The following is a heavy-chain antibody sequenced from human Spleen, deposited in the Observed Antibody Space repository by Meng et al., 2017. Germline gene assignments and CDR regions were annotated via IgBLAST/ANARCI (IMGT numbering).Heavy chain of an antibody. J-gene: IGHJ4*02. Sequence: QVQLVQSGPEVMKPGASFMMSCRTSGYTFTDFFLHCVRQAPGQGLEWLGTINSNSGGTAYARKFQGRITLTRDTSASTVYMDLGSLGSEDTAFYYCAREKSPGHFDYLGQGILVTVSS. CDR3: AREKSPGHFDY. CDR1: GYTFTDFF. V-gene: IGHV1-46*01. CDR2: INSNSGGT.